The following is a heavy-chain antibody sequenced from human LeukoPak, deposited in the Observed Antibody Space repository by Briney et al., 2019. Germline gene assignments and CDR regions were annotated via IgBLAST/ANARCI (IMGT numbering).Heavy chain of an antibody. CDR3: ARQTGSGLFILP. Sequence: SETLSLTCTVSGVSISSSNSYWGWIRQPPGKGLEWIGSIYYSGNTYYNASPKSQVSISIDTSKNQFSLKVTSVTAADTAVYYCARQTGSGLFILPGGQGTLVTVSS. J-gene: IGHJ4*02. D-gene: IGHD3/OR15-3a*01. CDR2: IYYSGNT. CDR1: GVSISSSNSY. V-gene: IGHV4-39*01.